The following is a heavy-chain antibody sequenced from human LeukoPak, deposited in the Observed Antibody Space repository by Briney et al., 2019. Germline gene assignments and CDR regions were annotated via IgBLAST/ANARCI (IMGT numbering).Heavy chain of an antibody. V-gene: IGHV3-48*01. CDR3: TRPTASYGDNSRGIDY. D-gene: IGHD4/OR15-4a*01. Sequence: GGYLRLSCAASGFTFSSYAMNWVRQTPGKGLEWVSYISTSGHTIYYADSVKGRFTISRDNANNSLYLQMNSLRAEDKAVYYCTRPTASYGDNSRGIDYWGQGTLVTVSS. CDR2: ISTSGHTI. J-gene: IGHJ4*02. CDR1: GFTFSSYA.